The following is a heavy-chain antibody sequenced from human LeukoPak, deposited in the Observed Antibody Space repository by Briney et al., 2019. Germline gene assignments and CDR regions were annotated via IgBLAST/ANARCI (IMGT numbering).Heavy chain of an antibody. Sequence: GGSLRLSCAASGFTFSSYWMSCVRQAPGKGLEWVANIKQDGSEKYYVDSVKGRFTISRDNAKNSLYLQMNSLRAEDTAVYYCARDDGYCSSTSCYYYYGMDVWGQGTTVTVSS. D-gene: IGHD2-2*03. J-gene: IGHJ6*02. V-gene: IGHV3-7*03. CDR3: ARDDGYCSSTSCYYYYGMDV. CDR1: GFTFSSYW. CDR2: IKQDGSEK.